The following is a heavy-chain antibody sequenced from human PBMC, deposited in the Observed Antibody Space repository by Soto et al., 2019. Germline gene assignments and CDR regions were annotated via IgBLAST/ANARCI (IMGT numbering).Heavy chain of an antibody. Sequence: GGSLRLSWAASGFNFSSYCMHWVRQAPGKGLEWVAVISYDGSNKYYADSVKGRFTISRDNSKNTLYLQMNSLRAEDTAVYYCARGKYCSGGSCYDYYYGMDVWGQGTTVTVSS. CDR1: GFNFSSYC. V-gene: IGHV3-30-3*01. CDR3: ARGKYCSGGSCYDYYYGMDV. CDR2: ISYDGSNK. D-gene: IGHD2-15*01. J-gene: IGHJ6*02.